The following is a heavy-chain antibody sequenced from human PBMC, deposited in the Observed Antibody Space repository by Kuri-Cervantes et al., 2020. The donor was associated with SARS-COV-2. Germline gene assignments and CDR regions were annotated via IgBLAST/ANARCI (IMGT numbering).Heavy chain of an antibody. CDR1: EFTFSSYA. CDR2: IYSGGSST. J-gene: IGHJ4*02. CDR3: AKDIAVAGPFDF. V-gene: IGHV3-23*03. Sequence: GESLKTSCAAYEFTFSSYAMSWVRQAPGKGLEWVSVIYSGGSSTYYADSGKGRFTISRDNSKNTLYLQMNSLCAEDTAVYYCAKDIAVAGPFDFWGQGTLVTVSS. D-gene: IGHD6-19*01.